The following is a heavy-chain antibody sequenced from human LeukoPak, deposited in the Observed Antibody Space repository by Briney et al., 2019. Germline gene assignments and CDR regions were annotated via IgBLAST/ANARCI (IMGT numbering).Heavy chain of an antibody. Sequence: PGGSLRLSCAASGFTIGPYAMYWVRQGPGRGLEWVSVIKADGSGTFYADSVRGRFTTSRDNSKNSLYLQMNSLTREDTALYYCATWAFYHNLDVWGQGTTVIVSS. J-gene: IGHJ6*02. CDR2: IKADGSGT. CDR3: ATWAFYHNLDV. CDR1: GFTIGPYA. V-gene: IGHV3-43*02. D-gene: IGHD2/OR15-2a*01.